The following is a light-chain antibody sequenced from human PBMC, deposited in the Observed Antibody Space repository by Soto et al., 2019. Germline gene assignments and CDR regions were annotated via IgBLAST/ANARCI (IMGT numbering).Light chain of an antibody. CDR1: QSIVSW. CDR2: DVS. J-gene: IGKJ1*01. V-gene: IGKV1-5*01. Sequence: DIQMTQSPSTLSASVGDRVTITCRASQSIVSWLAWYQQKPGKAPKLLIYDVSNLQSGVPSRFSGSGSGTEFTLTISSLQLYYFETDSSQNYKIFLRTVGQGSK. CDR3: QNYKIFLRT.